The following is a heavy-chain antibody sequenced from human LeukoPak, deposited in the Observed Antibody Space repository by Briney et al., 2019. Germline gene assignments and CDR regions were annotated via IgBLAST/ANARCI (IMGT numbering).Heavy chain of an antibody. J-gene: IGHJ5*02. Sequence: PGGPLRLSCAASGFTFSSYVMSWVRQAPGKGLEWVSAITGSGGSTYYADSVKGRFTISRDNSKNTLYLQMNSLRAEDTAIYYCAKDKGSSWPKNWFDPWGQGTLVTVSS. V-gene: IGHV3-23*01. CDR1: GFTFSSYV. CDR3: AKDKGSSWPKNWFDP. D-gene: IGHD6-13*01. CDR2: ITGSGGST.